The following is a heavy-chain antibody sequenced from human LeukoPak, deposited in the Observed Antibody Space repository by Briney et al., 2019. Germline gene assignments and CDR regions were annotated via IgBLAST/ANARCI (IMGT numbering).Heavy chain of an antibody. D-gene: IGHD3-9*01. Sequence: SETLSLTCTVSGGSISSFFWSWIRQPPGKGLEWIGYVHSSGSTKYNPSLKSRLIISVDMSKNQFFLKLRSVSVADTAVYYCARLAPGNYDILTGDPKVVFDYWGQGALVTVSS. CDR3: ARLAPGNYDILTGDPKVVFDY. CDR2: VHSSGST. CDR1: GGSISSFF. J-gene: IGHJ4*02. V-gene: IGHV4-59*01.